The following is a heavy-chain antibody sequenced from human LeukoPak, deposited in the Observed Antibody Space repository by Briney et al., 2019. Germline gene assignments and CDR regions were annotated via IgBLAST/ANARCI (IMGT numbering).Heavy chain of an antibody. Sequence: GGSLRLSCAASGFTFSSYVMHWVRQAPGKGLQWVAFIRYDGSYKYYADSVKGRFTISRDNSKNTLYLQMNSLRAEDTAVYYCARGKITMVRGLPKGWFDPWGQGTLVTVSS. CDR2: IRYDGSYK. J-gene: IGHJ5*02. CDR1: GFTFSSYV. D-gene: IGHD3-10*01. V-gene: IGHV3-30*02. CDR3: ARGKITMVRGLPKGWFDP.